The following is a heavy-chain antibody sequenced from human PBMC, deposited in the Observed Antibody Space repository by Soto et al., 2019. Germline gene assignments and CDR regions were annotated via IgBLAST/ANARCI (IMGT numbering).Heavy chain of an antibody. J-gene: IGHJ4*02. Sequence: QVQLVQSGAEVKKPGASVKVSCKASGYTFTSYDINWVRQATGQGLEWMGWMNPNSGNTGYAHKLQGGATMTQISPIRTADTALDTLRSDDTAVYYCAMTGKDIVATIWGQGTLVTVSS. CDR1: GYTFTSYD. CDR3: AMTGKDIVATI. CDR2: MNPNSGNT. D-gene: IGHD5-12*01. V-gene: IGHV1-8*01.